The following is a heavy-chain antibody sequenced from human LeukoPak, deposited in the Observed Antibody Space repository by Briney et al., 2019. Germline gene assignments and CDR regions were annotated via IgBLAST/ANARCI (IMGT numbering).Heavy chain of an antibody. J-gene: IGHJ2*01. CDR1: GGSMFSYY. D-gene: IGHD3-16*01. CDR3: ARRAYYDSSGFHPTSGYFDY. CDR2: IYSSGIT. V-gene: IGHV4-4*08. Sequence: PSETLSLTCSVSGGSMFSYYWNWIRQPPGKGLEWIGYIYSSGITNYNPSLRSRGTISVATSRNQFSLRLTSVTAEDTAIYYCARRAYYDSSGFHPTSGYFDYWGRGTLVTVSS.